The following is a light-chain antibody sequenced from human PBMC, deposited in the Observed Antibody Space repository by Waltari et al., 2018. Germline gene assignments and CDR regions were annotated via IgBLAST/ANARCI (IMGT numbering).Light chain of an antibody. Sequence: DIQMTQSPSSLSASVGDRVTITCQASQDISNYLNWYQQKPGKAPKLLIYDASNLETGVPSRCSGSGSGTDFTFTISSLQPEDFATYYCQQFDDLLTFGGGTKVEIK. V-gene: IGKV1-33*01. J-gene: IGKJ4*01. CDR3: QQFDDLLT. CDR1: QDISNY. CDR2: DAS.